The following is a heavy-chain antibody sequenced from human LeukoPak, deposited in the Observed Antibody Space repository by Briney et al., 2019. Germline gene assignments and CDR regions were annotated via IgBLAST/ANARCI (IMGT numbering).Heavy chain of an antibody. Sequence: SETLSLTCAVYGGSFSGYYWSWIRQPPGKGLEWIGEINHSGSTNYNPPLKSRVTISVDTSKNQFSLKLSSVTAADTAVYYCARGYYGSGSYAYNWFDPWGQGTLVTVSS. J-gene: IGHJ5*02. CDR2: INHSGST. D-gene: IGHD3-10*01. CDR1: GGSFSGYY. CDR3: ARGYYGSGSYAYNWFDP. V-gene: IGHV4-34*01.